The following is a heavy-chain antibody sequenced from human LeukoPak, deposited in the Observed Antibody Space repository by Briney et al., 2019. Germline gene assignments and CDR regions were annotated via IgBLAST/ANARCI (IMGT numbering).Heavy chain of an antibody. D-gene: IGHD2-2*01. CDR2: VSGGGGTT. CDR1: GFTFSSYA. V-gene: IGHV3-23*01. J-gene: IGHJ4*02. CDR3: AKDMGYCSSATCYGLDY. Sequence: HPGGSLRLSCAASGFTFSSYAMSWVRRAPGKGLEWVSTVSGGGGTTYYADSVKGRFTISRDNSKNTLFLQMNSLRAEDTAIYYCAKDMGYCSSATCYGLDYWGQGTLVTVSS.